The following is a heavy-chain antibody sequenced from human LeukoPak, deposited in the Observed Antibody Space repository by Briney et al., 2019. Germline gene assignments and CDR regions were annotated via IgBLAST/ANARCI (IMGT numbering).Heavy chain of an antibody. CDR3: ARDAVRFLEWLPFPYYYYYMDV. CDR2: INSDGSST. Sequence: GGSLRLSCAASGFTFSSYGMHWVRQAPGKGLVWVSRINSDGSSTSYADSVKGRFTISRDNAKNTLYLQMNSLRAEDTAVYYCARDAVRFLEWLPFPYYYYYMDVWGKGTTVTVSS. D-gene: IGHD3-3*01. J-gene: IGHJ6*03. CDR1: GFTFSSYG. V-gene: IGHV3-74*01.